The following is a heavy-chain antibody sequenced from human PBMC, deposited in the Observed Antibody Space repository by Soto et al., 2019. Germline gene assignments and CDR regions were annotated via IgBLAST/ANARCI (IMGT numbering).Heavy chain of an antibody. V-gene: IGHV4-30-4*01. D-gene: IGHD5-12*01. CDR3: AREGGYLNYYGMDV. CDR2: IYYSGST. CDR1: GGSISSGDYY. Sequence: QVQLQESGPGLVKPSQTLSLTCTVSGGSISSGDYYWSWIRQPPGKGLEWIGYIYYSGSTFYNPSLKSRVTISVDTSKNQCALKLSSVTAAGTAVYYCAREGGYLNYYGMDVWGQGTTVTVSS. J-gene: IGHJ6*02.